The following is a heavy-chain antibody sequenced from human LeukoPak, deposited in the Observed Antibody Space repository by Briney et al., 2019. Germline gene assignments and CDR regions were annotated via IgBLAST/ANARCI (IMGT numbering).Heavy chain of an antibody. CDR3: ATVLQAATGAKFDY. J-gene: IGHJ4*02. V-gene: IGHV1-24*01. Sequence: ASVNVSCKVSGYTLTELSMHWVRQAPGKGLEWLGGFDTEDGETIYAQKFQGRVTMTEDTSTDTAYMELSSLRFEDTAVYYCATVLQAATGAKFDYWGQGTLVTVSS. CDR2: FDTEDGET. CDR1: GYTLTELS. D-gene: IGHD6-13*01.